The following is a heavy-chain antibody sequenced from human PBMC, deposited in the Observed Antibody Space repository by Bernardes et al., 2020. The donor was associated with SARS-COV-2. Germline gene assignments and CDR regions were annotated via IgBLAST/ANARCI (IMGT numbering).Heavy chain of an antibody. CDR2: IKQDGSEK. CDR1: GFTFRSSW. CDR3: ARDQRYFDWLPHLFDP. Sequence: VGSLILSCAASGFTFRSSWMSWVRQAPGPGLEWVANIKQDGSEKYYVDSVKGRFTISRDNAKNSLYLQMNSLRAEDTAVYYCARDQRYFDWLPHLFDPWGQGTLVTVSS. V-gene: IGHV3-7*01. J-gene: IGHJ5*02. D-gene: IGHD3-9*01.